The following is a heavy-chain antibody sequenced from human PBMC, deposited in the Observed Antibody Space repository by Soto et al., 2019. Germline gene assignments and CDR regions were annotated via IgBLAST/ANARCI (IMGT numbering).Heavy chain of an antibody. V-gene: IGHV1-18*01. CDR1: GYTFTSYA. J-gene: IGHJ6*02. Sequence: ASVKVSCKASGYTFTSYAMHWVRQAPGQGLEWMGWISAYNGNTNYAQKLQGRVTMTTDTSTSTAYMELRSLRSDDTAVYYCAKDIVLVPAAGAYYYYGMDVWGQGTTVTVSS. CDR3: AKDIVLVPAAGAYYYYGMDV. CDR2: ISAYNGNT. D-gene: IGHD2-2*01.